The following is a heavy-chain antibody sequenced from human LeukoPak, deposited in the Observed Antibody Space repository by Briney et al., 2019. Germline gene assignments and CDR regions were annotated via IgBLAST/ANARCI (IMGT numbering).Heavy chain of an antibody. CDR2: IIPILGIA. D-gene: IGHD5-24*01. V-gene: IGHV1-69*04. Sequence: SVKVSCKASGGTFSSYTISWVRQAPGQGLEWMGRIIPILGIANYAQKFQGRVTITADKSTSTAYMELSSLRSEDTAVYYCAREDGYNPGFDYWAREPWSPSPQ. CDR1: GGTFSSYT. CDR3: AREDGYNPGFDY. J-gene: IGHJ4*02.